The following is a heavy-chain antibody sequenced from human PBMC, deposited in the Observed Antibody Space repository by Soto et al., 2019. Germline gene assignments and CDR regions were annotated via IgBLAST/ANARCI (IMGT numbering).Heavy chain of an antibody. CDR1: GDSVSSNSAA. J-gene: IGHJ6*02. CDR3: AISEDNWNHVGDYYGMDV. CDR2: TYYRSKWYN. D-gene: IGHD1-20*01. Sequence: PSQTLSLTCAISGDSVSSNSAAWNWIRQSPSRGLEWLGRTYYRSKWYNDYAVSVKSRITINPDTSKNQFSLQLNSVTPEDTAFYYCAISEDNWNHVGDYYGMDVWGQGTTVTVSS. V-gene: IGHV6-1*01.